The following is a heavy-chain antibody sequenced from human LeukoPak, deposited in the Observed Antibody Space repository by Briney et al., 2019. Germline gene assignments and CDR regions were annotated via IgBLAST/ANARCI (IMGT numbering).Heavy chain of an antibody. CDR2: ISYDGSNK. CDR1: GFTFSSYG. V-gene: IGHV3-30*18. J-gene: IGHJ4*02. Sequence: GGSLRLSCAASGFTFSSYGMHWVRQAPGKGLEWVAVISYDGSNKYYADSVKGRFTISRDNSKNTLYLQMNSLRAEDTALYYCAKDSSSSWYLVDYWGQGTLVTVSS. CDR3: AKDSSSSWYLVDY. D-gene: IGHD6-13*01.